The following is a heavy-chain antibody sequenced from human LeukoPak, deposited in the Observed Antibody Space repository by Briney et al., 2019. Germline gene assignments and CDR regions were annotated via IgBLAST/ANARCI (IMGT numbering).Heavy chain of an antibody. J-gene: IGHJ4*02. Sequence: GASVKVSCKASGYTFTSYGISWVRQAPGQGLEWMGWISAYNGNTNYAQKLQGRVTMTTDTSTNTAYMELRSLRSDDTAVYYCARAYCSTTTCYSSPERRRFDYWGQGTLVTVPS. D-gene: IGHD2-2*01. CDR3: ARAYCSTTTCYSSPERRRFDY. CDR1: GYTFTSYG. CDR2: ISAYNGNT. V-gene: IGHV1-18*04.